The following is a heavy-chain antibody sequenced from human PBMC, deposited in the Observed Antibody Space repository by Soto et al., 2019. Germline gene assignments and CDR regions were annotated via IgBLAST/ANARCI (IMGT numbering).Heavy chain of an antibody. V-gene: IGHV4-39*07. CDR3: ARRLPGYSAYVFSFDY. J-gene: IGHJ4*02. Sequence: QLQLQESGPGLVKPSETLSLICTVSGGSISSSGDFWGWIRQPPGKGLEWIGSIYFYGTTYHSPSLKSRVTISLDTPKNQFSLKVPSVTAADTAVYYCARRLPGYSAYVFSFDYWGQGALVTVSS. D-gene: IGHD5-12*01. CDR1: GGSISSSGDF. CDR2: IYFYGTT.